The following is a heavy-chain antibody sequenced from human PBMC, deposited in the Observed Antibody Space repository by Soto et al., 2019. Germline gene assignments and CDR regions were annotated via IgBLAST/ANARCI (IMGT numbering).Heavy chain of an antibody. J-gene: IGHJ6*03. CDR3: AKDGRSNSNDRFYMDV. Sequence: QVPLVQSGAEVKEPGASVKVSCKASGYPFTNYAMHWVRQAPGQRLEWMGWINAGNGNTVYSQNFQGRVTISRDTSASTGYMELSSLRSEDTAVYFCAKDGRSNSNDRFYMDVWGKGTTVYVSS. CDR1: GYPFTNYA. V-gene: IGHV1-3*01. CDR2: INAGNGNT. D-gene: IGHD1-20*01.